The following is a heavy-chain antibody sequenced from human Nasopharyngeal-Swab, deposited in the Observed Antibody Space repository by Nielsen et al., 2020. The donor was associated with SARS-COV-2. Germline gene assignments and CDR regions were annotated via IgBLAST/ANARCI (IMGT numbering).Heavy chain of an antibody. J-gene: IGHJ5*02. V-gene: IGHV3-7*03. D-gene: IGHD5-24*01. Sequence: GESLKISCTASGFTFSTYSMNWVRQAPGKGLEWVAHTKEDGTVTHYVDSVRGRFTVSRDNAKNSLFLQMNSLRAEDTAVYFCAREGRDGAVSSWGQGTLVTVSS. CDR1: GFTFSTYS. CDR2: TKEDGTVT. CDR3: AREGRDGAVSS.